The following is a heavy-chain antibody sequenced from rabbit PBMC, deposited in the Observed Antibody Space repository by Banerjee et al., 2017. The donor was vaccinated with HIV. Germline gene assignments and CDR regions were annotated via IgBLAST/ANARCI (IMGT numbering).Heavy chain of an antibody. J-gene: IGHJ4*01. V-gene: IGHV1S7*01. CDR2: IDPVLGST. Sequence: QLKETGGGLVQPGGSLTLSCKASGFDFSNYYMTWVRQAPGKGLEWIGYIDPVLGSTYYASWVNGRFTISSHNAQNTLYLQLNSLTAADTASYFCARDLAGVIGWNFNLWGQGTLVTVS. CDR3: ARDLAGVIGWNFNL. CDR1: GFDFSNYY. D-gene: IGHD4-1*01.